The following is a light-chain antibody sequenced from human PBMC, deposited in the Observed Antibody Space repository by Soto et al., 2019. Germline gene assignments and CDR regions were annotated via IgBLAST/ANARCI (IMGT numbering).Light chain of an antibody. Sequence: QSALTQPASVSGSPGQSITISCTGTSSDVGGYNYVSWYQQHPGKAPKLMIYDVSNRPSGVSNRFSGSKSGNTAPLTISGLQAEDEADYYCSSYTRSSFYVFGTGTKVTVL. V-gene: IGLV2-14*01. CDR2: DVS. J-gene: IGLJ1*01. CDR1: SSDVGGYNY. CDR3: SSYTRSSFYV.